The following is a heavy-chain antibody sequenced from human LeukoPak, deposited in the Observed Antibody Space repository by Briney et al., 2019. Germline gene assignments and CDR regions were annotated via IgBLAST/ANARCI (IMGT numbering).Heavy chain of an antibody. CDR1: GYTFTSYA. CDR2: INAGNGNT. CDR3: ARGPRCSSTSCYSRWFDP. D-gene: IGHD2-2*01. J-gene: IGHJ5*02. Sequence: ASVKVSCKASGYTFTSYAMHWVRQAPGQRLEWMGWINAGNGNTKYSQKFQGRVTVTRDTSASTAYMELSSLRSEDTAVYYCARGPRCSSTSCYSRWFDPWGQGTLVTVSS. V-gene: IGHV1-3*01.